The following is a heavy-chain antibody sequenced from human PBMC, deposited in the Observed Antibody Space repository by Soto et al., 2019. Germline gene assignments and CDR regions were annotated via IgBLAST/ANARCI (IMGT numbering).Heavy chain of an antibody. J-gene: IGHJ4*02. D-gene: IGHD6-19*01. Sequence: SETLSLTCAVYGGSLSGYDWAWIRQPPGKGLECIGEINRSGSTNYNPSLKSRVTISVDTSKTQFSLKLTSVTAADTAVYYCARGRPWLSILPFDYRRQGTLVTVSS. CDR1: GGSLSGYD. CDR2: INRSGST. V-gene: IGHV4-34*01. CDR3: ARGRPWLSILPFDY.